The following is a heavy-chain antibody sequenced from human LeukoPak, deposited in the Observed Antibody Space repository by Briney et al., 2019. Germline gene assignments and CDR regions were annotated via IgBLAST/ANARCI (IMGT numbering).Heavy chain of an antibody. D-gene: IGHD2-15*01. CDR2: VNSDGSRT. V-gene: IGHV3-74*01. J-gene: IGHJ5*02. CDR3: ARGPHCSGGSCRNWFDP. Sequence: PGGSLRVSCAASGFTFSSYWMHWVRQGPGKGLVWVSRVNSDGSRTSYADSVKGRFTISRDNAKNTLYLQMNSLRAEDTAVYYCARGPHCSGGSCRNWFDPWGQGTLVTVSS. CDR1: GFTFSSYW.